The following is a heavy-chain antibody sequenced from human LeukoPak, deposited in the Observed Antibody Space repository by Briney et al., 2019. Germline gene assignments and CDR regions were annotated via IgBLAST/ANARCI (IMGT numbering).Heavy chain of an antibody. Sequence: GASVKVSCKASGYTFTSYDISWVRQATGQGLEWMGWMNPNSGNTGYAQKFQGRVTITRNTSISTAYMELSRLRSDDTAVYYCARGARTVTVILYYYYYMDVWGKGTTVTVSS. CDR2: MNPNSGNT. CDR3: ARGARTVTVILYYYYYMDV. CDR1: GYTFTSYD. D-gene: IGHD4-17*01. J-gene: IGHJ6*03. V-gene: IGHV1-8*03.